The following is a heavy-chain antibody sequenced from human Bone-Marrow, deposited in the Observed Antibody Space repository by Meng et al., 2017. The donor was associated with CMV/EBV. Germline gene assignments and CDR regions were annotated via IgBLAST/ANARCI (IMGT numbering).Heavy chain of an antibody. V-gene: IGHV1-69*05. J-gene: IGHJ4*01. CDR2: IIPIFGTA. CDR1: GGTFSSYA. Sequence: SVKVSCKASGGTFSSYAISWVRQAPGQGLEWMGGIIPIFGTANYAQKFQGRVTITTDESTSTAYMELSRLRSDDTAVYYCARDGGYSSSSSPGFDYWGQGTRVTVSS. D-gene: IGHD6-6*01. CDR3: ARDGGYSSSSSPGFDY.